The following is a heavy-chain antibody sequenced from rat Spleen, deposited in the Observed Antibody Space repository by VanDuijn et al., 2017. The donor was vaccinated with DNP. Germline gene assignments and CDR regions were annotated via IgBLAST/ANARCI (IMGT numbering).Heavy chain of an antibody. J-gene: IGHJ4*01. CDR1: GFTFSDYA. CDR2: ISYDGRNT. D-gene: IGHD1-9*01. CDR3: ARHTYYGYKAMDA. V-gene: IGHV5-20*01. Sequence: EVQLVESGGGLVQPGRSLKLSCAASGFTFSDYAMAWVRQAPTKGLEWVAYISYDGRNTYYGDSVKGRFTVSRDNAKSSLYLQMDSLRSEDTATYYCARHTYYGYKAMDAWGQGTSVTVSS.